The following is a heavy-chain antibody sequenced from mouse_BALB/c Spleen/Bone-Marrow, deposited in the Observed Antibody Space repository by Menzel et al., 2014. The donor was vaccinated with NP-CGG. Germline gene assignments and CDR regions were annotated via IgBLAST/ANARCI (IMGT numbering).Heavy chain of an antibody. Sequence: VQLQQSGPGLVQPPQSLSITCTVSGFSLTTYGVHWVRQSPGKGLEWLGVIWSGGSTDYNAAFISRLSITKDNSKSXVFFKMNSLQANDTAIYYCARNLYYGSSLYAMDYWGQGTSVTVSS. CDR2: IWSGGST. CDR3: ARNLYYGSSLYAMDY. CDR1: GFSLTTYG. V-gene: IGHV2-2*02. J-gene: IGHJ4*01. D-gene: IGHD1-1*01.